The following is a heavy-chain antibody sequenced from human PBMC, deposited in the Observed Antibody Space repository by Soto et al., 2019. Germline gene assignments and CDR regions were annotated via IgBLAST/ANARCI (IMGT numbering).Heavy chain of an antibody. J-gene: IGHJ1*01. CDR2: ISGGGGGT. D-gene: IGHD3-22*01. V-gene: IGHV3-23*01. Sequence: GGSLRLSWAASAFTFSTYAMSWVRQAPGKGLGWVSAISGGGGGTHYADSVKGRFTTSRDNSKNTVYLQMNSLRAEDTAVYYCAKGADYFHSNRHNLEYFHWWGQGTLVTVSS. CDR3: AKGADYFHSNRHNLEYFHW. CDR1: AFTFSTYA.